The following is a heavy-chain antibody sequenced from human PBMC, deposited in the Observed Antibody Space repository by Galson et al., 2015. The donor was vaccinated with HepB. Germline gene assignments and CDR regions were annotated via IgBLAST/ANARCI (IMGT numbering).Heavy chain of an antibody. CDR3: ARQPGVRGTYYYYMDV. Sequence: SVKVSCKASGYTFSNYGINWVRQATGQGLEWMGWMNPNNGNTAYAQKFQGRVTMTRTTSISTAYIELSSLRSEDTAVYYCARQPGVRGTYYYYMDVWGKGTTVTVSS. J-gene: IGHJ6*03. CDR1: GYTFSNYG. CDR2: MNPNNGNT. V-gene: IGHV1-8*01. D-gene: IGHD3-10*01.